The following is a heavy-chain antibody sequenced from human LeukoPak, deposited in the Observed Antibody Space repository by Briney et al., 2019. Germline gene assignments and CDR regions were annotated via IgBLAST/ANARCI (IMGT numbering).Heavy chain of an antibody. CDR3: AKDSRGYSYGALDY. CDR2: ISGSGGST. Sequence: GGSLRLSCAASGFTFSSYAMSWVRQAPGXXXXWVSAISGSGGSTYYADSVKGRFTISRDNSKNTLYLQMNSLRAEDTAVYYCAKDSRGYSYGALDYWGQGTLVTVSS. J-gene: IGHJ4*02. CDR1: GFTFSSYA. D-gene: IGHD5-18*01. V-gene: IGHV3-23*01.